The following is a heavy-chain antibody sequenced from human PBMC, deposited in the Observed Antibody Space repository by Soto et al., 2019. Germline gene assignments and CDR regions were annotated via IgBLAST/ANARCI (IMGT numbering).Heavy chain of an antibody. D-gene: IGHD3-9*01. V-gene: IGHV1-18*04. CDR1: GYPFIKYG. J-gene: IGHJ5*02. Sequence: QLQLVQSAAEVKKPGASVRVSCKAYGYPFIKYGISWIRQAPEQGLEWMGWIKVDSGYTNYAQKFQGRVTMTADTSSDTAFMELRSLILDDTAVYFCATSYDTGFDPWGQRTLVSVSS. CDR3: ATSYDTGFDP. CDR2: IKVDSGYT.